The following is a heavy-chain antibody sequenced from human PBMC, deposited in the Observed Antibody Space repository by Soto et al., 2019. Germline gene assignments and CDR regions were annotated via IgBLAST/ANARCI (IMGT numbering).Heavy chain of an antibody. D-gene: IGHD3-3*01. CDR2: IDDTGST. V-gene: IGHV4-59*01. CDR1: GDSISSSY. J-gene: IGHJ6*03. CDR3: ARGVLEWLLRDSYYYYMDV. Sequence: QVQLQESGPGLVKPSETLSLTCTVSGDSISSSYWNWIRQAPGKGLEWIGYIDDTGSTNYNPSLKRRVTLSVDPSNNQYCLKLSSVTAADTAVYYCARGVLEWLLRDSYYYYMDVWGKGTTVTVSS.